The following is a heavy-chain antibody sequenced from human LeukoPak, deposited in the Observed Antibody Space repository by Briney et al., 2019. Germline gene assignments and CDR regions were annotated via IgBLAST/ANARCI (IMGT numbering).Heavy chain of an antibody. Sequence: PGGSLRLSCAASGFTFSSYGMHWVRQAPGKGLEWVALISYDGSNKYYADSVKGRFTISRDNSRNTLYLQMNTLRAEDTALFYCARSDYADYGFLDHWGHGTLVTVSS. J-gene: IGHJ4*01. CDR1: GFTFSSYG. D-gene: IGHD4-17*01. CDR2: ISYDGSNK. CDR3: ARSDYADYGFLDH. V-gene: IGHV3-30*03.